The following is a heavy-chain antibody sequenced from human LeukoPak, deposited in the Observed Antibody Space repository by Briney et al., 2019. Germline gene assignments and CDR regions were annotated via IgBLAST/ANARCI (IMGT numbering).Heavy chain of an antibody. CDR3: ARDGDLNYYDSSGYYPNFDP. CDR1: GGTFSSYA. V-gene: IGHV1-69*13. Sequence: ASVKVSCKASGGTFSSYAISWVRQAPGQGLEWMGGIIPIFGTANYAQKFQGRVTITADESTSTAYMELSSLRSEDTAVYYCARDGDLNYYDSSGYYPNFDPWGQGTLVTVSS. J-gene: IGHJ5*02. CDR2: IIPIFGTA. D-gene: IGHD3-22*01.